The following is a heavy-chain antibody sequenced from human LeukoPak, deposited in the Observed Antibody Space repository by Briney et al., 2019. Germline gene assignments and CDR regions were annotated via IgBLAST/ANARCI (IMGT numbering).Heavy chain of an antibody. D-gene: IGHD1-26*01. J-gene: IGHJ6*03. CDR2: INLSGST. V-gene: IGHV4-34*01. Sequence: SEPLSLTCAVYGGSFSGYYWSWIRQPPGKGLEWIGEINLSGSTNYNPSLKSRVTISVDTSKNQFSLKLSSVTAADTAVYYCARLLSDYYYYMDVWGKGTTVTVSS. CDR1: GGSFSGYY. CDR3: ARLLSDYYYYMDV.